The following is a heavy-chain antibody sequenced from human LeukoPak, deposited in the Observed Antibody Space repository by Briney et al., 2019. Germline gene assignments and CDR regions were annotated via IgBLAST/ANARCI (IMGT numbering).Heavy chain of an antibody. CDR2: ISPNTGGT. V-gene: IGHV1-2*02. CDR1: GYTFTGYY. CDR3: ARVYNWNGIYHAFDI. Sequence: ASVKVSCKASGYTFTGYYMHWVRQAPGRGLEYMGWISPNTGGTNYAQKFQGRVTMTRDTSIRTAYMELSRLRSDDTAVYYCARVYNWNGIYHAFDIRGQGTMVTVSS. D-gene: IGHD1-1*01. J-gene: IGHJ3*02.